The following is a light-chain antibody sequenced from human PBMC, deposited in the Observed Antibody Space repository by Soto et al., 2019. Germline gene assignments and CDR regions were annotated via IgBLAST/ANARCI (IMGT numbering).Light chain of an antibody. V-gene: IGKV3-15*01. Sequence: EIVMTQSPATLSVSPGGRATLSCRASQSVSSTLAWYQQKPGQAPRLLIYGASTKATGFPARFSGSGSGTEFTLTISSLQSEDFAVYYCQQYNNWPLTFGGGTKVDI. J-gene: IGKJ4*01. CDR2: GAS. CDR1: QSVSST. CDR3: QQYNNWPLT.